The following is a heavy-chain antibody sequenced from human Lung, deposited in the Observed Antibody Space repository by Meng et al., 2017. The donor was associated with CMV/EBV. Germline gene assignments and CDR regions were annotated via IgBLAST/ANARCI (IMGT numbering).Heavy chain of an antibody. V-gene: IGHV3-66*02. J-gene: IGHJ4*02. D-gene: IGHD6-6*01. CDR3: ASDPIEYSSSVADY. CDR1: GFTVSSNY. Sequence: SXGASGFTVSSNYMSWVRQAPGKGLEWVSVIYSGGSTYYADSVKGRFTISRDNSKNTLYLQMNSLRAEDTAVYYCASDPIEYSSSVADYWGQGTXVTVSS. CDR2: IYSGGST.